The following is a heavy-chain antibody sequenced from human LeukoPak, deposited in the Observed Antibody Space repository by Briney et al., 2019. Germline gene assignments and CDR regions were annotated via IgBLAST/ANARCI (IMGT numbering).Heavy chain of an antibody. CDR2: TYYTSKWNS. CDR1: GDSVSSNSAS. V-gene: IGHV6-1*01. CDR3: ARDPDSSYEWGPFDP. Sequence: SQTLSLTCAISGDSVSSNSASWNWIRQSPSRGLEWLGRTYYTSKWNSDYAESVKSLITINPDTSKNQFSPHLNSVTPEDTAVYYCARDPDSSYEWGPFDPWGQGILVTVSS. J-gene: IGHJ5*02. D-gene: IGHD1-26*01.